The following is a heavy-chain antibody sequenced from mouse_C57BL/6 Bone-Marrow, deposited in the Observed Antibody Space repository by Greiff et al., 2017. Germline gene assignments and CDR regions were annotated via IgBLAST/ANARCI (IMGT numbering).Heavy chain of an antibody. CDR2: INPSSGYT. CDR3: ARKHYGNYPYAMDY. D-gene: IGHD2-1*01. Sequence: VQLQQPGAELAKPGASVKLSCKASGYTFTSYWMHWVKQRPGQGLEWIGYINPSSGYTKYNQKFKGKATLTADQSSSTAYMQLSSLTYEDSAVXYYARKHYGNYPYAMDYWGQGTSVTVSS. J-gene: IGHJ4*01. CDR1: GYTFTSYW. V-gene: IGHV1-7*01.